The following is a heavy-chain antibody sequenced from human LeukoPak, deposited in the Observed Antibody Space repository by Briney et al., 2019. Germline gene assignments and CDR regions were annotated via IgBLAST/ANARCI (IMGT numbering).Heavy chain of an antibody. Sequence: GGSLRLSCAASGFSLRSYSMNWVRQSPGKGLEWISYIGGGDRIYYADPMRGRFTISRDNAKNSVYLQMNSLRVEDTAVYYCVRGGQGRDDYFDYWGQGTLVTVSS. CDR3: VRGGQGRDDYFDY. CDR1: GFSLRSYS. V-gene: IGHV3-48*04. CDR2: IGGGDRI. J-gene: IGHJ4*02.